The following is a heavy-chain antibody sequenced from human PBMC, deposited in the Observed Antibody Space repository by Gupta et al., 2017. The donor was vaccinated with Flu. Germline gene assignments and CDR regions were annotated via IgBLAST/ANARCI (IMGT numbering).Heavy chain of an antibody. CDR1: GFTFSTFS. CDR2: ISRSSSYI. D-gene: IGHD6-6*01. J-gene: IGHJ4*02. V-gene: IGHV3-21*01. CDR3: TRSFSSSSPDDY. Sequence: EVQLVESGGGLVKPGGSLRLSCAASGFTFSTFSMNWVRQAPGKGLEWFSFISRSSSYIYYTDSVKGRFTISRGNARNSLYLQMNSLRAEDTAVYYCTRSFSSSSPDDYWGQGTLVTVSS.